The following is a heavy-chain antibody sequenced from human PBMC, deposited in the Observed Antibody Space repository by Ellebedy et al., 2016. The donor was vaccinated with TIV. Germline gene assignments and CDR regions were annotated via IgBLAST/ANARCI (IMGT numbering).Heavy chain of an antibody. V-gene: IGHV3-9*01. Sequence: GGSLRLSXAASGFTFDDYAMHWVRQAPGKGLEWVSGISWNSVSIGYADSVKGRFTISRDNAKNSLYLQMNSLRAEDTAVYYCARVWNSKGELRSRPLSWGQGTLVTVSS. J-gene: IGHJ4*02. CDR3: ARVWNSKGELRSRPLS. D-gene: IGHD1-26*01. CDR2: ISWNSVSI. CDR1: GFTFDDYA.